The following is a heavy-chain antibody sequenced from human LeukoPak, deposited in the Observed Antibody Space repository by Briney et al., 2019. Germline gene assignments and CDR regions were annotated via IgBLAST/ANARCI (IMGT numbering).Heavy chain of an antibody. V-gene: IGHV3-74*01. J-gene: IGHJ3*02. CDR2: INSDGSST. D-gene: IGHD6-6*01. CDR1: GFTFSSYW. CDR3: ASGLSSIAARNAFDI. Sequence: GGSLRLSCAASGFTFSSYWMHWVRQAPGKGLVWVSRINSDGSSTSYADSVKGRFTISRDNAKNAMYLQMNSLRAEDTAVYYCASGLSSIAARNAFDIWGQGTMVTVSS.